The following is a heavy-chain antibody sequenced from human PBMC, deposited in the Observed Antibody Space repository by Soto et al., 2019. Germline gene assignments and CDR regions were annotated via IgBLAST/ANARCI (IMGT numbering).Heavy chain of an antibody. V-gene: IGHV4-59*08. CDR1: GGSISSYY. Sequence: SETLSLTCTVSGGSISSYYWSWIRQPPGKGLEWIGYIYYSGSTNYNPSLKSRVTISVDTSKNQFSLKLSSVTAADTAVYYCARHKLSGYDYIDYWGQGTLVTVSS. J-gene: IGHJ4*02. CDR3: ARHKLSGYDYIDY. D-gene: IGHD5-12*01. CDR2: IYYSGST.